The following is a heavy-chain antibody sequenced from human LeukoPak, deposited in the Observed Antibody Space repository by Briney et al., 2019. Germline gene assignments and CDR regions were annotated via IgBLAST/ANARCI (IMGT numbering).Heavy chain of an antibody. Sequence: PGGSLRLSCAASGFTFSSYSMNWVRQAPGKGLEWVSSISSSSSYIYYADSVKGRFIISRDNAKNSLYLQMSSLRAEDTAVYYCARDRYGDLGLTGYWGQGTLVSVSS. CDR2: ISSSSSYI. J-gene: IGHJ4*02. CDR3: ARDRYGDLGLTGY. CDR1: GFTFSSYS. V-gene: IGHV3-21*06. D-gene: IGHD3-9*01.